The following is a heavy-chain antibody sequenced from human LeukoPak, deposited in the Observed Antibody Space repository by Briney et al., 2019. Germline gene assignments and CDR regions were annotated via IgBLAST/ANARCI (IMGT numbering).Heavy chain of an antibody. J-gene: IGHJ6*04. Sequence: PGGSLRLSCAASGFIFSRYGMSWVRQAPGEGLEWVSYISSSGSTIYYADSVKGRFTISRDNARNSLYLEMNGLTDEDTAVYYCARDKPILENDFWTGHWEPNEMDVWGKGTTVTVSS. D-gene: IGHD3/OR15-3a*01. CDR1: GFIFSRYG. CDR2: ISSSGSTI. V-gene: IGHV3-48*02. CDR3: ARDKPILENDFWTGHWEPNEMDV.